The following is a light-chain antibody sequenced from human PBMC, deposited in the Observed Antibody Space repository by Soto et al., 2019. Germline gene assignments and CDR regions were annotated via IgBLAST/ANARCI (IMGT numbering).Light chain of an antibody. CDR3: QEWYSTHDQWI. Sequence: SYELTQPPSVSVAPGQTATITCGGSNIGSKSVHWYQQRPGQAPVLVVYDDRDRPSGIPDRFSGSNSGNTATLTISRVEVGDEADYHCQEWYSTHDQWIFGGGTMLTVL. CDR1: NIGSKS. CDR2: DDR. J-gene: IGLJ2*01. V-gene: IGLV3-21*02.